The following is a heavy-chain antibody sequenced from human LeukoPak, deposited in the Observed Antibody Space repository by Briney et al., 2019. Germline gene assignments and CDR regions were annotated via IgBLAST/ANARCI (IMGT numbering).Heavy chain of an antibody. V-gene: IGHV3-23*01. CDR1: GFTFSTYD. CDR2: ISRNSGAST. D-gene: IGHD4-17*01. Sequence: GGSLRLSCAASGFTFSTYDMYWVRQAPGKGLECVASISRNSGASTYYAASVKGRFTISRDNSRSTLYLQMNSLRADDTAVYYCSKKGQNGDYGKPDWGQGTLVTVSS. CDR3: SKKGQNGDYGKPD. J-gene: IGHJ4*02.